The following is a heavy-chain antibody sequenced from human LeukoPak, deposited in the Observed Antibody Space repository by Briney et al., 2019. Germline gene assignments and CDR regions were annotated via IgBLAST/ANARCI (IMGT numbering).Heavy chain of an antibody. V-gene: IGHV3-20*04. CDR2: INWNGGSA. CDR3: ARGHTNAKDNYYDSSGTRVFDY. CDR1: GFTFDDYG. Sequence: PGGSLRLPCAASGFTFDDYGMSWARQAPGKGLEWVSGINWNGGSAGYADSVKGRFTISRDNAKNSLYLQMNSLRAEDTALYYCARGHTNAKDNYYDSSGTRVFDYWGQGTLVTVSS. D-gene: IGHD3-22*01. J-gene: IGHJ4*02.